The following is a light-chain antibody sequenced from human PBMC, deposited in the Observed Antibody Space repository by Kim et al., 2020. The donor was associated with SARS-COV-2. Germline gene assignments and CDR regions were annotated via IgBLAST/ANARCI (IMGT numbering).Light chain of an antibody. Sequence: QRVTITCTGSSSNIGAGYDVHWYQQLPGTAPQLLIYGNTNRPSGVPDRFSGSKSGTSASLAITGLQAEDEADYYCQSYDSSLSGYVFGTGTKVTVL. CDR3: QSYDSSLSGYV. J-gene: IGLJ1*01. V-gene: IGLV1-40*01. CDR1: SSNIGAGYD. CDR2: GNT.